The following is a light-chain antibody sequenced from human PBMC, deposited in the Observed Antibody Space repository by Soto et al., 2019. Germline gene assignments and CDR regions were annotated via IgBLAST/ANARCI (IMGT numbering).Light chain of an antibody. V-gene: IGKV1-5*01. CDR3: QQYNGYPLT. Sequence: DIQMTQSPSTLSASVGDRATITCRASQSISSWLAWYQQKPGKAPKLLIYDASSLESGVPSRFSGSGSGTEFTLTISSLQPDDSATYYCQQYNGYPLTFGGGTKVDIK. CDR1: QSISSW. J-gene: IGKJ4*01. CDR2: DAS.